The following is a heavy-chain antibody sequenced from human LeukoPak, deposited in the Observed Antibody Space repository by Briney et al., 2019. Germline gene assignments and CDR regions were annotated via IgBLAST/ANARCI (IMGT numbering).Heavy chain of an antibody. CDR1: GFTFSNYG. D-gene: IGHD1-26*01. J-gene: IGHJ4*02. CDR2: ISTDGSST. Sequence: PGGSLRLSCVASGFTFSNYGMAWVRQDPGKGLVWVSLISTDGSSTRYADSVKGRFTISRDNAKNTLYVQMNSLRAEDTAVYYCARGGSGSSYLVHIWGQGTLVTVSS. CDR3: ARGGSGSSYLVHI. V-gene: IGHV3-74*01.